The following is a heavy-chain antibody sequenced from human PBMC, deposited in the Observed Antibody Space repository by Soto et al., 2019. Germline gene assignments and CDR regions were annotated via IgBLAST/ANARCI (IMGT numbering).Heavy chain of an antibody. CDR2: ISSSSSYI. V-gene: IGHV3-21*01. J-gene: IGHJ4*02. Sequence: GGSLRLSCAASGFTFSSYSMNWVRQAPGKGLEWVSSISSSSSYIYYADSVKGRFTISRDNAKNSLYLQMDSLRAEDTAVYFCARALGYCSGGSCYSGPFDYWGQGTLVTVSS. D-gene: IGHD2-15*01. CDR3: ARALGYCSGGSCYSGPFDY. CDR1: GFTFSSYS.